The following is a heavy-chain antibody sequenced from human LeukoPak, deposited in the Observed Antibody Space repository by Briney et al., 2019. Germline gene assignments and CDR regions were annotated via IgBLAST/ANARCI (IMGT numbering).Heavy chain of an antibody. Sequence: SETLSLTCTVSGGSISSSSYRWGWIRQPPGKGLEWIGSIYYGGSSYYNPSLKSRVTISIDTSKNQFSLKLSSVTAADTAVYYCARHPRATEAWEYYYYYMDVWGKGTTVTISS. V-gene: IGHV4-39*01. J-gene: IGHJ6*03. CDR2: IYYGGSS. D-gene: IGHD1-1*01. CDR1: GGSISSSSYR. CDR3: ARHPRATEAWEYYYYYMDV.